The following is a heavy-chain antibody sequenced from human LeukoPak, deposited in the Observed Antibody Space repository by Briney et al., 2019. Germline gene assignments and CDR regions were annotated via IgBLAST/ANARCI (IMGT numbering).Heavy chain of an antibody. Sequence: SETLSLTCAVYGGSFGGYYWSWIRQPPGKGLEWIGEINHSGSTNYNPSLKSRVTISVDTSKNQFSLKLSSVTAADTAVYYCARAHYDSNQYVYYFDYWGQGTLVTVSS. V-gene: IGHV4-34*01. CDR3: ARAHYDSNQYVYYFDY. J-gene: IGHJ4*02. CDR2: INHSGST. CDR1: GGSFGGYY. D-gene: IGHD3-22*01.